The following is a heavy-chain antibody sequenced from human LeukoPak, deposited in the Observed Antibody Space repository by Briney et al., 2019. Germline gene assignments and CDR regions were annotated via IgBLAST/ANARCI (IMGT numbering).Heavy chain of an antibody. V-gene: IGHV1-69*13. CDR3: ARLQVAGGYYFDY. Sequence: ASVKVSCKASGGTFSSYAISWVRQAPGQGLEWMGGIIPIFGTANYAQKFQGRVTITADESTSTAYMELSSLRSEDTAVYYCARLQVAGGYYFDYWGQGTLVTVSS. CDR1: GGTFSSYA. D-gene: IGHD6-19*01. CDR2: IIPIFGTA. J-gene: IGHJ4*02.